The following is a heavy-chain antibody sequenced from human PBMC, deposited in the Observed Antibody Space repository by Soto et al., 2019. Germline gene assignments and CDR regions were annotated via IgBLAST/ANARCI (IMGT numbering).Heavy chain of an antibody. D-gene: IGHD2-15*01. V-gene: IGHV3-30*04. J-gene: IGHJ6*02. CDR3: ARRDFYCRGRNCFSGDYAMDV. Sequence: QVQLVESGGGVVQPGSSRRLSCTASGFTFSIYAMHWVRQAPGTGLEWVSIISFDGKKIDYAGSVRGRFTISRDNSQNTLYLQMDSLRTEDTAVYYCARRDFYCRGRNCFSGDYAMDVWGQGTTVTVS. CDR2: ISFDGKKI. CDR1: GFTFSIYA.